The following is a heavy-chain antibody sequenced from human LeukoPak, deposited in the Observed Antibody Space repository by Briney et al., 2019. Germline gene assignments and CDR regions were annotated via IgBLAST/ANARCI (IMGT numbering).Heavy chain of an antibody. V-gene: IGHV4-39*01. D-gene: IGHD1-1*01. CDR3: ARLGNWNDDQSDIGYVY. Sequence: SQTLSLTCTVSGGSISSSSYYWGWIRQPPGKGLEWIGRIYYSGSTYYNPSLKSRVTISLDTSKNQFSLKLSSVTAADTAVYYCARLGNWNDDQSDIGYVYWGQGTLVSVSS. CDR1: GGSISSSSYY. CDR2: IYYSGST. J-gene: IGHJ4*02.